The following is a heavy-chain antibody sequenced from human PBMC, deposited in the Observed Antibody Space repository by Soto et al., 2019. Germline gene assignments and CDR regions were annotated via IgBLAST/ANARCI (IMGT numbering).Heavy chain of an antibody. CDR3: ASRGYCSSTSCPRPYYYYGMDV. J-gene: IGHJ6*02. CDR1: GYTFTSYG. Sequence: QVQLVQSGAEVKKPGASVKVSCKASGYTFTSYGISWVRQAPGQGLEWMGWISAYNGNTNYAQKLQGRVTMTTDTSTSTADMELRSLRSDDTAVYYCASRGYCSSTSCPRPYYYYGMDVWGQGTTVTVSS. CDR2: ISAYNGNT. D-gene: IGHD2-2*01. V-gene: IGHV1-18*01.